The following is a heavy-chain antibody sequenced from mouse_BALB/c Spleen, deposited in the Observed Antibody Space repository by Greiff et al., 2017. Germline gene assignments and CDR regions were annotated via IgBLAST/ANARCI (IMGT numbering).Heavy chain of an antibody. CDR2: ISSGGST. CDR3: ARGRDAMDD. J-gene: IGHJ4*01. V-gene: IGHV5-6-5*01. CDR1: GFTFSSYA. Sequence: EVQRVESGGGLVKPGGSLKLSCAASGFTFSSYAMSWVRQTPEKRLEWVASISSGGSTYYPDSVKGRFTISRDNARNILYLQMSSLRSEDTAMYYCARGRDAMDDWGQGTSVTVSS.